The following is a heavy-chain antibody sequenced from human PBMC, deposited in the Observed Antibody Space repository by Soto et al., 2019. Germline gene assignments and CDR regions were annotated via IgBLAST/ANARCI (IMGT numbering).Heavy chain of an antibody. D-gene: IGHD6-13*01. Sequence: GASVKVSCKASGGTFSSYAISWVRQAPGQGLEWMGGIIPIFGTANYAQKFQGRVTITADESTSTAYMELSSLRSEDTAVYYCARDPRYSSSWYGNFDYWGQGTLVTVS. CDR2: IIPIFGTA. J-gene: IGHJ4*02. V-gene: IGHV1-69*13. CDR3: ARDPRYSSSWYGNFDY. CDR1: GGTFSSYA.